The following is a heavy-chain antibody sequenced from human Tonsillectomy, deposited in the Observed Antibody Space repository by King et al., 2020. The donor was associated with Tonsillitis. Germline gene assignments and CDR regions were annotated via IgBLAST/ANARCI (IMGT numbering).Heavy chain of an antibody. CDR2: ISTYNAHT. CDR1: GYTFTSYG. CDR3: ARDLGYCSGGSCYRNWFDP. V-gene: IGHV1-18*04. Sequence: VQLVESGAEVKKPGASVKVSCKASGYTFTSYGISWVRQAPGQGLEWMGWISTYNAHTNYAQKLQGGVTMTTDTSTSTAYMELRSLRSDDTAVYYCARDLGYCSGGSCYRNWFDPWGQGTLVTVSS. D-gene: IGHD2-15*01. J-gene: IGHJ5*02.